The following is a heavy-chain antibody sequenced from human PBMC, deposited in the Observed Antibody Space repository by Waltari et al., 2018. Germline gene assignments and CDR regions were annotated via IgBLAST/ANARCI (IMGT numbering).Heavy chain of an antibody. CDR3: ARAPQQLVYYYYYYGMDV. CDR1: GFTFSSYS. V-gene: IGHV3-48*01. Sequence: EVQLVESGGGLVQPGGSLRLSCAASGFTFSSYSMNWVRQAPGKGLEWVSYISSSSSTIYYADSVKGRCTISRDNAKNSLYLQMNSLRAEDTAVYYCARAPQQLVYYYYYYGMDVWGQGTTVTVSS. J-gene: IGHJ6*02. CDR2: ISSSSSTI. D-gene: IGHD6-13*01.